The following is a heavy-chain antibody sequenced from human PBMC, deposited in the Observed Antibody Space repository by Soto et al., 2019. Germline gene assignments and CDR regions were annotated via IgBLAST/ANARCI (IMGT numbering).Heavy chain of an antibody. J-gene: IGHJ6*02. D-gene: IGHD6-19*01. CDR3: ARQWLVRGSGYYYGMDV. V-gene: IGHV1-69*13. CDR1: GGTFSSYA. Sequence: SVKVSCKASGGTFSSYAISWVRQAHGQGLEWMGGIIPIFGTANYAQKFQGRVTITADESTSTAYMELSSLRSEDTAVYYCARQWLVRGSGYYYGMDVWGQGTTVTVS. CDR2: IIPIFGTA.